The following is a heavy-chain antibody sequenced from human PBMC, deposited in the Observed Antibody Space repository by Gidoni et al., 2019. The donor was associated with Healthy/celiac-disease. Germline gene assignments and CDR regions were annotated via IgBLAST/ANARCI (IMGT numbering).Heavy chain of an antibody. Sequence: EVQLVESGGGLVQPGGSLRLSCAASGFTFSSYAMSWFREAPGKGLKGVSAIRGSGGSTYYADSVKGRFTISRDNSKNTLYLHMNSLRAEDTAVYYCAKDPVGATSLFDYWGQGTLVTVSS. D-gene: IGHD1-26*01. CDR1: GFTFSSYA. CDR2: IRGSGGST. V-gene: IGHV3-23*04. J-gene: IGHJ4*02. CDR3: AKDPVGATSLFDY.